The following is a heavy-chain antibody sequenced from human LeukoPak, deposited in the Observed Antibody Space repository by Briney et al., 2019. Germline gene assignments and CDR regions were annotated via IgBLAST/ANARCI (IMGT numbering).Heavy chain of an antibody. J-gene: IGHJ4*02. CDR3: ARDRINWGFDY. Sequence: PGGSLRLSCAASGFTFSSYGMHWVRQAPGKGLEWVAVISYDGSNKYYADSVKGRFTISRDNSKNTLYLQMNSLRAEDTAVYYCARDRINWGFDYWGQGTLVTVSS. D-gene: IGHD7-27*01. CDR2: ISYDGSNK. V-gene: IGHV3-30*03. CDR1: GFTFSSYG.